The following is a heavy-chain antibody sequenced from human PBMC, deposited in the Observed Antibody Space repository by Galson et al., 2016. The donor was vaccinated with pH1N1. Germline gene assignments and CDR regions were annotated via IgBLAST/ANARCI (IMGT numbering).Heavy chain of an antibody. CDR3: ATGYRCTRTNCYGYYYHYMVV. CDR1: GYTFTELS. Sequence: SVKVSCKASGYTFTELSMNWVRQAPGKELEWMGGFNPETGETMYAQNFQGRIIMTEDIPTETAYMEMTNLRSDDTAVYYCATGYRCTRTNCYGYYYHYMVVWGRGAAITVSS. J-gene: IGHJ6*03. CDR2: FNPETGET. D-gene: IGHD2-2*01. V-gene: IGHV1-24*01.